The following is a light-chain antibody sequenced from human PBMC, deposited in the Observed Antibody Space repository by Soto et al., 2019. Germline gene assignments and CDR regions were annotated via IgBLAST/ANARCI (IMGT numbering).Light chain of an antibody. J-gene: IGKJ3*01. V-gene: IGKV3-11*01. CDR3: QQRSNWPFT. CDR2: DAS. Sequence: EIVLTQSPATLSLSPGERATLSCRASQSVSGYLAWYQQKPGKAPRLLIYDASNRATGIPARFSGSGSGTDFTLTISSLEPGDFAVYYCQQRSNWPFTFGPGTTGDVK. CDR1: QSVSGY.